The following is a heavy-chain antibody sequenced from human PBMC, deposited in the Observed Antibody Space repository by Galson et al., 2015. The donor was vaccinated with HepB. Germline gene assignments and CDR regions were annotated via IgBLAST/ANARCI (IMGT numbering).Heavy chain of an antibody. Sequence: SLRLSCAASGFTFSSYGMHWVRQAPGKGLEWVAVISYDGSNKYYADSVKGRFTISRDNSKNTLYLQMNSLRAEDTAVYYCAKDPRLIVGATGYYYYGMDVWGQGTTVTVSS. CDR2: ISYDGSNK. J-gene: IGHJ6*02. CDR3: AKDPRLIVGATGYYYYGMDV. D-gene: IGHD1-26*01. CDR1: GFTFSSYG. V-gene: IGHV3-30*18.